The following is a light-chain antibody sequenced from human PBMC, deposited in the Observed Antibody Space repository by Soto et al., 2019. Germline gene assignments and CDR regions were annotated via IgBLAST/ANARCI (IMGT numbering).Light chain of an antibody. Sequence: EIVLTQSPGTLSLSPGERATLSCRASQTVSSSYLAWYQQKPGQALRLLISGASSRATGIPDRFSGSGSGTDFTLTISRLEPEDFAVYYCQQYGSSPRTFGQGTKLEIK. V-gene: IGKV3-20*01. CDR1: QTVSSSY. J-gene: IGKJ2*01. CDR2: GAS. CDR3: QQYGSSPRT.